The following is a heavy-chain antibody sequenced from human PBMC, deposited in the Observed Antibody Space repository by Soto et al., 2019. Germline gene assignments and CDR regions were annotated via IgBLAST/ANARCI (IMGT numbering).Heavy chain of an antibody. CDR3: ARVGSSSWPFFDY. CDR1: GFTFSSHG. D-gene: IGHD6-13*01. V-gene: IGHV3-30*03. CDR2: LSFDGHHK. Sequence: GGSLRLSCSASGFTFSSHGMHWIRQAPGKGLEWVAVLSFDGHHKYFADSVKGRFTISRGNSGSTLYLHMNSLRVEDTAVYYCARVGSSSWPFFDYWGQGTLVTVSS. J-gene: IGHJ4*02.